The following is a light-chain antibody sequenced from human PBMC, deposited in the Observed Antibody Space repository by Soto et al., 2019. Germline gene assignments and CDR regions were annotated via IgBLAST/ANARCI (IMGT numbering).Light chain of an antibody. Sequence: DIQMTQSPSSLSASVGDRVTITCRASQGISNFLAWHQQKPGKVPKLLIYAASTLQSGVPSRFSGSGSGTDITLTITSLQPEDVATYYCQEYNSAPWTFGQGTKVEIK. J-gene: IGKJ1*01. CDR2: AAS. CDR1: QGISNF. V-gene: IGKV1-27*01. CDR3: QEYNSAPWT.